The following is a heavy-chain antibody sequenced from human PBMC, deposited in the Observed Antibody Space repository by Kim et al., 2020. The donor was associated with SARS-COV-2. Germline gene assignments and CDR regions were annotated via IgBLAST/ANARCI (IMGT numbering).Heavy chain of an antibody. J-gene: IGHJ3*02. Sequence: SLKRRVTISVDTSKNQFSLKLSSVTAADTAVYYCARTEVRGVIIHDAFDIWGQGTMVTVSS. CDR3: ARTEVRGVIIHDAFDI. V-gene: IGHV4-59*01. D-gene: IGHD3-10*01.